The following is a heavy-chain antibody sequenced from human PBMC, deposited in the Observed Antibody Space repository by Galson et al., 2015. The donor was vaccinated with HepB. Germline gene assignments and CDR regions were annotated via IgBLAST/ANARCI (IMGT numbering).Heavy chain of an antibody. J-gene: IGHJ4*02. V-gene: IGHV3-21*01. CDR1: GFTFSRYS. Sequence: SLRLSCAASGFTFSRYSMNWVRQAPGEGLDWVSSIDSSSAYIYCADSVRGRFTISRHNAKNSLYLQMNSLRAEDTAVYYCARGKTGWLRLTGDFDYWGQGTLVTVSS. CDR2: IDSSSAYI. D-gene: IGHD5-12*01. CDR3: ARGKTGWLRLTGDFDY.